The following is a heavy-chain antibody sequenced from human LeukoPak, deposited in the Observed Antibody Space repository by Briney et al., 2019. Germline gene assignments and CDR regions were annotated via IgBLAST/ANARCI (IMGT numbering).Heavy chain of an antibody. D-gene: IGHD3-16*01. CDR3: VRSGLRLGELWVFDY. V-gene: IGHV3-48*01. CDR1: GFRFSDYS. Sequence: GGSLRLSCAASGFRFSDYSMNWVRQAPGKGLEWISYIGISSGNTKYADSVKGRFTISGDKARNSLYLQMNSPRVEDTAVYYCVRSGLRLGELWVFDYWGQGTLVTVSS. CDR2: IGISSGNT. J-gene: IGHJ4*02.